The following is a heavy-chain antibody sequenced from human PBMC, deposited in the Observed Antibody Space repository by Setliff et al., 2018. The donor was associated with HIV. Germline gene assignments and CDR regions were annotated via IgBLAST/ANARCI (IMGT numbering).Heavy chain of an antibody. V-gene: IGHV4-38-2*01. Sequence: LTCAVSGYSISSGYYWAWIRQSPGKGLDWIGSIHHSGTTYYNPSLKSRVTISVDTTTNQVSLQVNSVTAVDTAVYYCARVPHRVVGTTTLLYHFDYWGRGTLVT. CDR2: IHHSGTT. CDR3: ARVPHRVVGTTTLLYHFDY. D-gene: IGHD1-26*01. CDR1: GYSISSGYY. J-gene: IGHJ4*02.